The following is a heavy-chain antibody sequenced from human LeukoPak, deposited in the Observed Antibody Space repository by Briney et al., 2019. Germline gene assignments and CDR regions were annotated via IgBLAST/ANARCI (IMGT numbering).Heavy chain of an antibody. CDR3: ARNLIVVFNDAFDI. CDR2: LYYSGST. Sequence: PSETLSLTCSVSGGSISSYYWSWIRQPPGKGLEWIGYLYYSGSTNSNPSLKRRVTMSVDTSKNQFSLKLRSVTAADTAVYYCARNLIVVFNDAFDIWGQGTMVTVSS. J-gene: IGHJ3*02. V-gene: IGHV4-59*01. CDR1: GGSISSYY. D-gene: IGHD3-22*01.